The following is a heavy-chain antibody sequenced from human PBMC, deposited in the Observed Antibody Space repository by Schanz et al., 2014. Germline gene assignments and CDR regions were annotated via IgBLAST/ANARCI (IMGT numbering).Heavy chain of an antibody. CDR2: ISTSGST. CDR3: ATWRGDDSGGHGQFDY. D-gene: IGHD3-22*01. Sequence: QVQLQESGPGLVKPSETLSLTCTVSGGSISSHFWSWIRQPPGKGLEWIGRISTSGSTNYNPSLRSRVSMSIGTSKTHSSLRLSSLTAADTAVYYCATWRGDDSGGHGQFDYWGQGALVTVSS. CDR1: GGSISSHF. V-gene: IGHV4-4*07. J-gene: IGHJ4*02.